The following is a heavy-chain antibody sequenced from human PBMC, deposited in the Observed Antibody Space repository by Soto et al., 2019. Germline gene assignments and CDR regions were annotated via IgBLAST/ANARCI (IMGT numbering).Heavy chain of an antibody. CDR3: ARPARVVRPVDAFDI. CDR1: GYTFTSYG. J-gene: IGHJ3*02. V-gene: IGHV1-18*04. D-gene: IGHD2-15*01. Sequence: QVQLVQSGAEVKKPGASVKVSFNSSGYTFTSYGISWVRQAPGQVLEWMGWISAYNGNTNYAQKLQGRVTMTTDPSTSTAYMELRSLRSDDTAVYYCARPARVVRPVDAFDIWGQGTMVTVSS. CDR2: ISAYNGNT.